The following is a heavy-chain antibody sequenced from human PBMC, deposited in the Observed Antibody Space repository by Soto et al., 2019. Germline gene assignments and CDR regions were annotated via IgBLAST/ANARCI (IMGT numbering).Heavy chain of an antibody. D-gene: IGHD1-26*01. V-gene: IGHV4-4*01. CDR3: AGGRDYDY. J-gene: IGHJ4*02. Sequence: PPGGLALTCGVSCCAITTIVLSSGVRQFPGRGLEWIGEIAHDGHTNDTPSRSGRVTMSVDLSNSQVSLNVAAVNAADTAVYFCAGGRDYDYWGQGTLVTVS. CDR1: CCAITTIVL. CDR2: IAHDGHT.